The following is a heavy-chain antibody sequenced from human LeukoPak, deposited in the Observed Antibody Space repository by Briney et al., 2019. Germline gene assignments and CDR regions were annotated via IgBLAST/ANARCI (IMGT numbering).Heavy chain of an antibody. J-gene: IGHJ5*02. CDR2: IYYSGST. D-gene: IGHD6-19*01. Sequence: SETLSLTCTVSGGSISSYYWSWIRQPPGKGLEWIGYIYYSGSTNYNPSLKSRVTISVDTSKNQFSLKLSSVTAADTAVYYCARRGGWRKNWFDPWGQGTLVTVSS. CDR3: ARRGGWRKNWFDP. V-gene: IGHV4-59*01. CDR1: GGSISSYY.